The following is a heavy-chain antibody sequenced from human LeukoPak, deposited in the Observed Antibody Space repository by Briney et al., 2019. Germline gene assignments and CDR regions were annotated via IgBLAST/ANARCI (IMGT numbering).Heavy chain of an antibody. V-gene: IGHV1-8*01. CDR1: GYTFTSYD. J-gene: IGHJ6*03. Sequence: ASVKVSCKASGYTFTSYDINWVRQATGQGLEWMGWMNPDSGNTGYAQKFQGRVTMTRNTSISTAYMELSSLRSEDTAVYYCARTRKKRITIFGVVRGDYHYYMDVWGKGTTVTVSS. CDR3: ARTRKKRITIFGVVRGDYHYYMDV. D-gene: IGHD3-3*01. CDR2: MNPDSGNT.